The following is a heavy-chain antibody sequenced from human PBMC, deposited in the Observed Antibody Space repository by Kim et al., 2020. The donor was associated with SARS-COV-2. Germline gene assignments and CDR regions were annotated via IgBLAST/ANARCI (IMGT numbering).Heavy chain of an antibody. Sequence: GGSLRLSCAASGFTFSSYGMHWVRQAPGKGLEWVAVISYDGSNKYYADSVKGRFTISRDNSKNTLYLQMNSLRAEDTAVYYCARDRGPIVATITLRGRTLLAHYFDYWGQGTLVTVSS. J-gene: IGHJ4*02. V-gene: IGHV3-33*05. CDR2: ISYDGSNK. D-gene: IGHD5-12*01. CDR1: GFTFSSYG. CDR3: ARDRGPIVATITLRGRTLLAHYFDY.